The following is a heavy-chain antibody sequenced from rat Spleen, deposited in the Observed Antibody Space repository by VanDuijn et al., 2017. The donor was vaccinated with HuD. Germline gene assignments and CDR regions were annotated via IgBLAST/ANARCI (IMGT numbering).Heavy chain of an antibody. CDR3: ARLPGPN. V-gene: IGHV2-45*01. CDR1: GFSLTSYN. J-gene: IGHJ2*01. Sequence: QVQLMESGPGLVQPSETLSLTCTVSGFSLTSYNVHWVRQPPGKGLEWMGVMWSGGSTDYNSALKSRLSISRDTSKNQVFLKMNSLQSEDTTTYYCARLPGPNWGQGVMVTVSS. D-gene: IGHD1-4*01. CDR2: MWSGGST.